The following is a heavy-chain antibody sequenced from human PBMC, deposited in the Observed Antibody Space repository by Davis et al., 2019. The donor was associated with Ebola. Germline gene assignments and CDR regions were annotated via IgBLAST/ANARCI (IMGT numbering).Heavy chain of an antibody. J-gene: IGHJ5*02. CDR1: GGSISSHY. D-gene: IGHD1-14*01. CDR3: ARDRNLDFDP. CDR2: IYYSGST. Sequence: PSETLSLTCTVSGGSISSHYWSWIRQPPGKGLEWIGYIYYSGSTNYNPSLKSRVTISVDTSKNQFSLKLSSVTAADTAVYYCARDRNLDFDPWGQGTLVTVSS. V-gene: IGHV4-59*11.